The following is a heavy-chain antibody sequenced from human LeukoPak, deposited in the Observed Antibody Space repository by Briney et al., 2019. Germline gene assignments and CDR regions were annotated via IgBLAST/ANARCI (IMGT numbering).Heavy chain of an antibody. D-gene: IGHD3-10*01. Sequence: ASVKVSCKASGGSFRSYAISWVRQAPGQGLEWMGGIIPVFVTRHYAKNFQGRVTITADEVTNTAYMELKSLRYDDTAVYYCARDWGLWFGETRYDMDVWGKGTTVTISS. CDR1: GGSFRSYA. J-gene: IGHJ6*03. CDR2: IIPVFVTR. CDR3: ARDWGLWFGETRYDMDV. V-gene: IGHV1-69*13.